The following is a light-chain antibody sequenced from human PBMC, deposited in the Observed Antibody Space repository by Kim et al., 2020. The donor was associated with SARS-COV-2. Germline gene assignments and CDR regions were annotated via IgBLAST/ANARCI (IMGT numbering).Light chain of an antibody. CDR2: AAC. CDR1: RIVGSI. Sequence: VLPGETATLSCSARRIVGSIVAWYQQKAGQAPMLLIYAACTRATSIPARFSGSGSGTEFTLTISSLQSEDFAVYYCQQYNNRWTFGHGTKVDIK. J-gene: IGKJ1*01. V-gene: IGKV3-15*01. CDR3: QQYNNRWT.